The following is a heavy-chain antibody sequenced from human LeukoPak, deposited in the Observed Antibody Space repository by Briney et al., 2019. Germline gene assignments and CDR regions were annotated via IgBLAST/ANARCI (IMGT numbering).Heavy chain of an antibody. CDR3: ARALYYGSGYYYMDV. Sequence: ASVKVSCKASGYIFTSYYVHWVRQAPGQGLEWMGIINPSGGSTTYAQKFQGRVTMTRDTSTSTVYMELSSLRSEDTAVYYCARALYYGSGYYYMDVWGKGTTVTISS. CDR1: GYIFTSYY. J-gene: IGHJ6*03. CDR2: INPSGGST. D-gene: IGHD3-10*01. V-gene: IGHV1-46*01.